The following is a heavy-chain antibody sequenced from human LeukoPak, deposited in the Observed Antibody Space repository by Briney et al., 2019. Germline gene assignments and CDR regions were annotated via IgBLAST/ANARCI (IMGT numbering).Heavy chain of an antibody. Sequence: ASVKVSCKASGYTFTSYYMHWVRQAPGQGLEWMGIINPSGGSTSYAQKFQGRVTMTRDTSTSTVYMELSSLRSEDTAVYYCARALGTARDSPTRSSSRAFDIWGQGTMVTVSS. J-gene: IGHJ3*02. V-gene: IGHV1-46*01. D-gene: IGHD6-6*01. CDR1: GYTFTSYY. CDR2: INPSGGST. CDR3: ARALGTARDSPTRSSSRAFDI.